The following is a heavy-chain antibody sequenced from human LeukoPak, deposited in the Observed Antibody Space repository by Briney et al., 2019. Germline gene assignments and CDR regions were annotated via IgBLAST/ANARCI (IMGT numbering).Heavy chain of an antibody. V-gene: IGHV4-38-2*01. J-gene: IGHJ4*02. CDR3: ARQESGFDFDY. D-gene: IGHD2/OR15-2a*01. CDR2: IYHSGST. Sequence: SETLSLTCAGSGYSISSGYYWGWIRQPPGKGLEWIGSIYHSGSTYYNPSLKSRVTISVDTSKNQFSLKLSSVTAADTAVYYCARQESGFDFDYWGQGTLVTVSS. CDR1: GYSISSGYY.